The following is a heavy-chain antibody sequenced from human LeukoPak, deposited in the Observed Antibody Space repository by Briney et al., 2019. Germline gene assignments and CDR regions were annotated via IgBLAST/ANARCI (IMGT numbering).Heavy chain of an antibody. Sequence: SVKVSCKASGGTFSSYAISWVRQAPGQGLEWMGGIIPIFGTANYAQKFQGRVTITADKSTSTAYMELSSLRPEDTAVYYCARFGYCSSTSCADYWGQGTLVTVSS. CDR1: GGTFSSYA. V-gene: IGHV1-69*06. CDR3: ARFGYCSSTSCADY. CDR2: IIPIFGTA. D-gene: IGHD2-2*03. J-gene: IGHJ4*02.